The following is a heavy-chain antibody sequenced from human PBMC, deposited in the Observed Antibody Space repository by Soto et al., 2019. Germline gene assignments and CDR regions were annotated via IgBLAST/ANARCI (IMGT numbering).Heavy chain of an antibody. D-gene: IGHD3-10*01. Sequence: QLLQSGGGLVQPGGSLTLSCAASGFTFGTTAMSWVRQAPGEGLEWVSTIDGSGGITYYADSVKGRFTISRDNSRNTVYLQMNSLRGDDTALYYCVKKSGWFNTWGQGALVTVSS. V-gene: IGHV3-23*01. J-gene: IGHJ5*02. CDR3: VKKSGWFNT. CDR2: IDGSGGIT. CDR1: GFTFGTTA.